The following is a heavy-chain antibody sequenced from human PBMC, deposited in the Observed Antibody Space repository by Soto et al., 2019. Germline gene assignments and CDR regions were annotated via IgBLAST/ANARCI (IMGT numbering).Heavy chain of an antibody. Sequence: PGGSLRLSCAASGFTFSDYYMSWIRQAPGKGLEWVSYISSSSSYTNYADSVKGRFTISRDNAKNSLYLQMNSLRAEDTAVYYCARVTRNTYYYDSSGYTLGDWGQGTLVTVSS. CDR2: ISSSSSYT. CDR3: ARVTRNTYYYDSSGYTLGD. CDR1: GFTFSDYY. D-gene: IGHD3-22*01. J-gene: IGHJ4*02. V-gene: IGHV3-11*05.